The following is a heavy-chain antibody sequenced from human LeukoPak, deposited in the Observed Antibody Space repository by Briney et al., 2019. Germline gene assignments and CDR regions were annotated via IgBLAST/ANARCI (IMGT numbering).Heavy chain of an antibody. CDR2: INHSGST. V-gene: IGHV4-34*01. CDR3: ARDYYDSSGFKWFDP. CDR1: GVSFSGYY. J-gene: IGHJ5*02. D-gene: IGHD3-22*01. Sequence: SETLSLTCAVYGVSFSGYYWSWIRQPPGKGLEWIGEINHSGSTNYNPSLKSRVTISVDTSKNQCSLKLSSVTAADTAVYYCARDYYDSSGFKWFDPWGQGTLVTVSS.